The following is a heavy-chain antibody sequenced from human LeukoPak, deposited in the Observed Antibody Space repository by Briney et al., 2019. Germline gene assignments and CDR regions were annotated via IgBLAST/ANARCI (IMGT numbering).Heavy chain of an antibody. CDR3: ATSRVLWFGEPYFDY. D-gene: IGHD3-10*01. J-gene: IGHJ4*02. V-gene: IGHV1-24*01. CDR1: GYTLTELS. CDR2: FDPEDGET. Sequence: ASVKVSCKVSGYTLTELSMHWARQAPGKGLEWMGGFDPEDGETIYAQKFQGRVTMTEDTSTDTAYMELSSLRSEDTAVYYCATSRVLWFGEPYFDYWGQGTLVTVSS.